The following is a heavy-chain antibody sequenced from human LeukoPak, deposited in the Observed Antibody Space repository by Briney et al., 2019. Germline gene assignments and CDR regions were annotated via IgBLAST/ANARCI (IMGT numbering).Heavy chain of an antibody. CDR1: GCSISSYY. Sequence: SETLSLTCTVSGCSISSYYWSWIRQPPGKGLEWIGYIYYSGSTNYNPSLKSRVTISVDTSKNQFSLKLSSVTAADTAVYYCARLTLFYYFDYWGQGTLVTVSS. J-gene: IGHJ4*02. CDR2: IYYSGST. V-gene: IGHV4-59*08. CDR3: ARLTLFYYFDY. D-gene: IGHD2/OR15-2a*01.